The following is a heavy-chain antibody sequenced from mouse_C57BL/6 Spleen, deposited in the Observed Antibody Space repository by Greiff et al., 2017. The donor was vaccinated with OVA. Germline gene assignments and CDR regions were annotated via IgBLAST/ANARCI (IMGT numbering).Heavy chain of an antibody. CDR2: IHPNSGST. V-gene: IGHV1-64*01. CDR1: GYTFTSYW. J-gene: IGHJ1*03. D-gene: IGHD3-3*01. Sequence: QVQLQQPGAELVKPGASVKLSCKASGYTFTSYWMHWVKQRPGQGLEWIGMIHPNSGSTNYNEKFKSKATLTVDKSSSTAYMQLSSLTSEDSAVYYCERGDSGDWYFDVWGTGTTVTVSS. CDR3: ERGDSGDWYFDV.